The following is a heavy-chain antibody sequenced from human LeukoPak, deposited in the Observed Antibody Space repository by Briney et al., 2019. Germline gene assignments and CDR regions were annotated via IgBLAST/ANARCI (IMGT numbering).Heavy chain of an antibody. CDR1: GFTFSSYS. CDR2: ISYDGSNK. D-gene: IGHD6-19*01. V-gene: IGHV3-30*03. Sequence: GGSLRLSCAASGFTFSSYSMNWVRQAPGKGLEWVAVISYDGSNKYYADSVKGRFTISRDNSKNTLYLQMNSLRAEDTAVYYCARDPRTAYSSGWAYFDYWGQGTLVTVSS. CDR3: ARDPRTAYSSGWAYFDY. J-gene: IGHJ4*02.